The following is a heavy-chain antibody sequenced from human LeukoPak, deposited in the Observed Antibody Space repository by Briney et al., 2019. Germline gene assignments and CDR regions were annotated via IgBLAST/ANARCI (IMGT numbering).Heavy chain of an antibody. CDR2: ISGSGGST. D-gene: IGHD3-22*01. J-gene: IGHJ4*02. V-gene: IGHV3-23*01. Sequence: GGSLRLSCAASGFTFSSYAMSWVRQAPGKGLEWVSAISGSGGSTYYADSVKGRFTISRDNSKNTLYLQMKSLRAEDTAVYYCAKDLLGYYYDSSGYGAFDYWGQGTLVTVSS. CDR3: AKDLLGYYYDSSGYGAFDY. CDR1: GFTFSSYA.